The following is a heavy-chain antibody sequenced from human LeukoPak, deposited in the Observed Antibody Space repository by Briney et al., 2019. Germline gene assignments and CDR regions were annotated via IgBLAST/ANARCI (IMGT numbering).Heavy chain of an antibody. V-gene: IGHV3-7*01. CDR3: AADPDSSGYYYPIFDY. J-gene: IGHJ4*02. CDR2: IKQDGSEK. CDR1: GFTFSSYA. Sequence: GGSLRLSCAASGFTFSSYAMSWVRQAPGKGLEWVANIKQDGSEKYYVDSVKGRFTISRDNAKNSLYLQMNSLRAEDTAVYYCAADPDSSGYYYPIFDYWGQGTLVTVSS. D-gene: IGHD3-22*01.